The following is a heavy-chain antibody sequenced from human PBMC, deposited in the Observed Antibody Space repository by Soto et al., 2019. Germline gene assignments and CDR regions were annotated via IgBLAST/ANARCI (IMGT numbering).Heavy chain of an antibody. J-gene: IGHJ3*02. CDR1: GYTFTSYA. CDR3: ASVGGYDYLDI. Sequence: VASVKVSCKASGYTFTSYAMHWVRQAPGQRLEWMGWINAGNGNTKYSQKFQGRVTITTDKSTSTAYMELSSLRSEDTAVYYCASVGGYDYLDIWGQGTMVTVSS. CDR2: INAGNGNT. V-gene: IGHV1-3*01. D-gene: IGHD5-12*01.